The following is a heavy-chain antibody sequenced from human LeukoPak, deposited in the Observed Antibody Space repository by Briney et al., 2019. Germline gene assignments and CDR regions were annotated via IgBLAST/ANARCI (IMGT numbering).Heavy chain of an antibody. CDR3: ARASPPPYYDCSGPPAYYFDY. Sequence: SETLSLTCTVSGGSISSGGYYWSWIRQHPGKGLEWIGYIYYSGSTYYNPSLKSRVTISVDTSKNQFSLKLSSVTAADTAVYYCARASPPPYYDCSGPPAYYFDYWGQGTLVTVSS. D-gene: IGHD3-22*01. CDR1: GGSISSGGYY. J-gene: IGHJ4*02. CDR2: IYYSGST. V-gene: IGHV4-31*03.